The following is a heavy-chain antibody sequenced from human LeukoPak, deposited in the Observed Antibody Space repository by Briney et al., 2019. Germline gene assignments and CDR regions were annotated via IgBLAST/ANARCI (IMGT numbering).Heavy chain of an antibody. CDR1: GYTFTGYY. J-gene: IGHJ4*02. CDR2: INPNSGGT. Sequence: ASVKVSCKASGYTFTGYYMHWVRQAPGQGLEWMGWINPNSGGTNYAQKFQGRVTMTRDTSISTAYMELSRLRSDDTAVYYCARDFDYYDSGGYYLSWGQGTLVTVSS. V-gene: IGHV1-2*02. D-gene: IGHD3-22*01. CDR3: ARDFDYYDSGGYYLS.